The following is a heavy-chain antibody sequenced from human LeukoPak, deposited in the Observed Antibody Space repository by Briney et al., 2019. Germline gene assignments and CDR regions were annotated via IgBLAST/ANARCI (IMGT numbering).Heavy chain of an antibody. CDR2: IYPGDSDT. CDR3: ARQYYDFWSGYSVTPFDY. CDR1: GYSFTSYW. V-gene: IGHV5-51*01. D-gene: IGHD3-3*01. J-gene: IGHJ4*02. Sequence: GESLKISCKGSGYSFTSYWIGWVRQMPRKGLEWMGIIYPGDSDTRYSPSFQGQVTISADKSISTAYLQWSSLKASDTAMYYCARQYYDFWSGYSVTPFDYWGQGTLVTVSS.